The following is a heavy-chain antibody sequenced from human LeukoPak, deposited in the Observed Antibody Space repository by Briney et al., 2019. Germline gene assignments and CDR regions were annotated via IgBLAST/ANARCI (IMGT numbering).Heavy chain of an antibody. V-gene: IGHV3-23*01. CDR2: ISDSGSGGNT. D-gene: IGHD5-18*01. Sequence: GGSLRLSCAASGFTFSSYAMSWVRQAPGKGLEWVSTISDSGSGGNTYYADSVKGRFTISRDNAKNSLYLQMNSLRAEDTAVYYCARDSSSTQQLWFVYWGQGTLVTVSS. CDR3: ARDSSSTQQLWFVY. CDR1: GFTFSSYA. J-gene: IGHJ4*02.